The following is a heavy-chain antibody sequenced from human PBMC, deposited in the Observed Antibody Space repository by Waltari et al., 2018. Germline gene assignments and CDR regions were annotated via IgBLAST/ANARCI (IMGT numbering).Heavy chain of an antibody. J-gene: IGHJ4*02. CDR2: IRYDGSNK. Sequence: QVQLVESGGGVVQPGGSLRLSCAASGFTFSSYGMHWVRQAPGKGLEWGAFIRYDGSNKYYADSVKGRFTISRDNSKNTLYLQMNSLRAEDTAVYYCAKGYSSSWFDYWGQGTLVTVSS. D-gene: IGHD6-13*01. V-gene: IGHV3-30*02. CDR1: GFTFSSYG. CDR3: AKGYSSSWFDY.